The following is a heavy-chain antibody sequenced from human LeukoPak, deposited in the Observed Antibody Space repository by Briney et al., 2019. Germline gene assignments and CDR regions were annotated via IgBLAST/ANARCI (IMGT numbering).Heavy chain of an antibody. CDR2: INPNNGGT. V-gene: IGHV1-2*02. D-gene: IGHD2-2*01. CDR1: GYTFISHY. CDR3: TRDHCSFANCYEDYYYGMDV. Sequence: ASVKVSCKASGYTFISHYMHWVRQAPGQGLEWMGWINPNNGGTTYTQNFQGRVTMTRDTSISTAYMELSRLRSDDSAIYYCTRDHCSFANCYEDYYYGMDVWGQGTTVTVSS. J-gene: IGHJ6*02.